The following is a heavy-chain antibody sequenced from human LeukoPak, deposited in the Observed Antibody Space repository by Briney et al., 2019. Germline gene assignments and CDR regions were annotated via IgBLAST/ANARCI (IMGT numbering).Heavy chain of an antibody. J-gene: IGHJ5*02. D-gene: IGHD6-19*01. CDR1: GGSFSGYY. V-gene: IGHV4-34*01. CDR3: AGLTSSGWYRDNWFDP. CDR2: INHSGST. Sequence: PSETLSLTCAVYGGSFSGYYWSWIRQPPGKGLEWIGEINHSGSTNYNPSLKSRVTISVDTSKNQFSLKLSSVTAADTAVYYCAGLTSSGWYRDNWFDPWGQGTLVTVSS.